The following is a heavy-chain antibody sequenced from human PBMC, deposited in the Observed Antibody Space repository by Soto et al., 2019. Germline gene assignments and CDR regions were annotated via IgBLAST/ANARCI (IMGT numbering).Heavy chain of an antibody. V-gene: IGHV4-59*04. Sequence: SETLSLTCTVSGGSISSYYWSWIRQPPGKGLEWIGSIYYSGSTHYNPSLKSRVTMSVDTSTNQFSLKLNSVTAADTAVYYCAKDHSSSSWYSWFDPWGQGTLVTVSS. CDR2: IYYSGST. J-gene: IGHJ5*02. CDR3: AKDHSSSSWYSWFDP. CDR1: GGSISSYY. D-gene: IGHD6-13*01.